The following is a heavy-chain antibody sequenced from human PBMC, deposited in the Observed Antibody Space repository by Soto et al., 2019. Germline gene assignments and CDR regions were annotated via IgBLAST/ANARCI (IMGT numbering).Heavy chain of an antibody. V-gene: IGHV4-30-2*01. D-gene: IGHD2-15*01. J-gene: IGHJ6*02. CDR3: ASATIFCSGGSCYPYYYYGMDV. CDR2: IYHSGST. CDR1: GGSISSGGYS. Sequence: QLQLQESGSGLVKPSQTLSLTSAVSGGSISSGGYSWSWIRQPPGKGLEWIGYIYHSGSTYYNPSLKSRVTISVDRSKNQFSLKLSSVTAADTAVYYCASATIFCSGGSCYPYYYYGMDVWGQGTTVTVSS.